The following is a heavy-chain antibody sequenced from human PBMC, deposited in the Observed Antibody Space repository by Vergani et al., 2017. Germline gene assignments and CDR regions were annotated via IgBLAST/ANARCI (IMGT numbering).Heavy chain of an antibody. D-gene: IGHD5-12*01. CDR1: GFIFSTYA. CDR3: ARDRKVPEDRMATINWFDP. J-gene: IGHJ5*02. CDR2: ISASGAPK. Sequence: EVQLLESGGDLVQPGGSLRLSCTASGFIFSTYAMSWVRQAPGKGLEWVSGISASGAPKYYADSVKGRVTISRDNSKNTLYLQMNSLRVEDTAVYYCARDRKVPEDRMATINWFDPWGQGTLVTVSS. V-gene: IGHV3-23*01.